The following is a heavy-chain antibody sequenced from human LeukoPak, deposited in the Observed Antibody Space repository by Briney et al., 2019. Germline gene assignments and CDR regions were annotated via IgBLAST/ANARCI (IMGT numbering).Heavy chain of an antibody. V-gene: IGHV3-30*02. D-gene: IGHD3-10*01. Sequence: GGSLRLSCAASGFTFSTYGMHWVRQAPGKGLEWVAFIRYDGSNKYYADSVKGRFTISRDNSKNTLYLQMNSLRAEDTAVYYCAKTMRYGVRGELMYYYYMGVWGKGTTVTISS. CDR2: IRYDGSNK. J-gene: IGHJ6*03. CDR1: GFTFSTYG. CDR3: AKTMRYGVRGELMYYYYMGV.